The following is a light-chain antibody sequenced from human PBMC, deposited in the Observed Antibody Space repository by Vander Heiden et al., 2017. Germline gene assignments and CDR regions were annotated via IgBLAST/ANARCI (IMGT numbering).Light chain of an antibody. CDR2: AAS. CDR1: QSISTF. Sequence: DIQMTQSPSSLSASLGDRVTITCRASQSISTFLNWYQQKPGKAPKLLIFAASSLPSGVPSGFSGSGSGTDFTLTISSLQPEDFATYYCQQSYRTPYTFGQGTKLEIK. J-gene: IGKJ2*01. V-gene: IGKV1-39*01. CDR3: QQSYRTPYT.